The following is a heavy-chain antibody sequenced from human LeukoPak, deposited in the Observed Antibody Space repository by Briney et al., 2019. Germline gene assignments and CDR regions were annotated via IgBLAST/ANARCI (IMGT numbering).Heavy chain of an antibody. CDR1: GYTFTSYG. Sequence: ASVKVSCKASGYTFTSYGISWVRQASGQGLEWMGWISAYNGNTNYAQKLQGRVTMTTDTSTSTAYMELRSLRSDDTAVYYCATTLGGAGVFDYWGQGTLVTVSS. CDR3: ATTLGGAGVFDY. J-gene: IGHJ4*02. D-gene: IGHD6-19*01. V-gene: IGHV1-18*01. CDR2: ISAYNGNT.